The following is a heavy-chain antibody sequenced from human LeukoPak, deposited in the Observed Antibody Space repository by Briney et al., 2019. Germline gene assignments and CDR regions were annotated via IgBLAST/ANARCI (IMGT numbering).Heavy chain of an antibody. CDR2: IIPIFGTA. Sequence: SVKVSCKASGGTFSSYAISWVRQAPGQGLEWMGGIIPIFGTANYAQKFQGRVTITADESTSTAYMELSSLGSEDTAVYYCARRGGLGSGSYYNEYFQHWARAPWSPSPQ. V-gene: IGHV1-69*01. D-gene: IGHD3-10*01. J-gene: IGHJ1*01. CDR1: GGTFSSYA. CDR3: ARRGGLGSGSYYNEYFQH.